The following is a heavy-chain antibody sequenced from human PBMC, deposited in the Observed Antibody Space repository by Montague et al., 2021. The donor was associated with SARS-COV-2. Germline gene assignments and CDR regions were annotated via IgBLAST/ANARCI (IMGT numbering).Heavy chain of an antibody. D-gene: IGHD3-10*01. Sequence: SETLSLTCSGQCRGTQGHYWRANVRPPGTVPDRIRSIYYSKSTNYNPSLKSRVTISVDTSKNQFSLKLSSVTAADTAVYYCAREGSGRGYYYYGMDVWGQGTTVTVSS. CDR2: IYYSKST. V-gene: IGHV4-59*11. J-gene: IGHJ6*02. CDR1: CRGTQGHY. CDR3: AREGSGRGYYYYGMDV.